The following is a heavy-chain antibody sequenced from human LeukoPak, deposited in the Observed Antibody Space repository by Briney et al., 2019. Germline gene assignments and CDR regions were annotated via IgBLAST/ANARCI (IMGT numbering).Heavy chain of an antibody. D-gene: IGHD6-13*01. CDR3: ARTRLAAAPDY. CDR1: GYTFTGYY. CDR2: INPNSGGT. J-gene: IGHJ4*02. V-gene: IGHV1-2*02. Sequence: ASVKVSFKASGYTFTGYYMHWVRRAPGQGLEWMGWINPNSGGTNYAQKFQGRVTMTRDTSISTAYMELSRLRSDDTAVYYCARTRLAAAPDYWGQGTLVTVSS.